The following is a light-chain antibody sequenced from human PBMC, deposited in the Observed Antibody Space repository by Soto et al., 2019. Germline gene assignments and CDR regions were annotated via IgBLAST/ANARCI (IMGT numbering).Light chain of an antibody. J-gene: IGKJ1*01. CDR2: GAS. Sequence: EIVLTQSPGTLSLSPGERATLSCRASQSISSPYLAWYQQKPGQAPRLPIDGASIRATGVPDRFSGSGSGTDFTLTISRLEPEDFAVYYCQQYDSWTYGQGTKVEIK. CDR1: QSISSPY. V-gene: IGKV3-20*01. CDR3: QQYDSWT.